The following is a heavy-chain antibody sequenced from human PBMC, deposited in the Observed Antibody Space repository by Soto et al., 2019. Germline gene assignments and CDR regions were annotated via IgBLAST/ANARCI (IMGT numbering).Heavy chain of an antibody. D-gene: IGHD4-4*01. J-gene: IGHJ4*02. CDR2: MKPDGGEI. V-gene: IGHV3-7*03. CDR1: GFTFTNYW. CDR3: GRDRGYSSFDY. Sequence: GGSLRLSCVASGFTFTNYWMSWVRQPPGKGLEWVANMKPDGGEINYVDSVKGRFTISRDNAKNLMYQQMNSLSVEDTAVYYCGRDRGYSSFDYWGQGTPVTVSS.